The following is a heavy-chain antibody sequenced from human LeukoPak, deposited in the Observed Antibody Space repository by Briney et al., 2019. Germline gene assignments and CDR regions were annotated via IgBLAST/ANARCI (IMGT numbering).Heavy chain of an antibody. Sequence: PGGSLRLSCAASGFTFDDYAMHWVRQAPGKGLEWVAGISWDNDRIDYADSVKGRFTISRDNAKNSLYLQMNSLSAEDTALYYRAKDSTSRPTVTRGFDPWGQGTRVTVSS. CDR3: AKDSTSRPTVTRGFDP. D-gene: IGHD4-17*01. CDR2: ISWDNDRI. J-gene: IGHJ5*02. V-gene: IGHV3-9*01. CDR1: GFTFDDYA.